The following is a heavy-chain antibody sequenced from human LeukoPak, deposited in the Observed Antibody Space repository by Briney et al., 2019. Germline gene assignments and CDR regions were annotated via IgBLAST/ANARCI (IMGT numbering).Heavy chain of an antibody. V-gene: IGHV3-11*01. CDR3: ASLRGVNR. J-gene: IGHJ4*02. Sequence: GGSLRLSCAASGFTFSDYYMSWIRQPPGEGLEWVSYISSSGTTIYYADSVRARFTVSRDNAKNSLYLQMDSLSAEDTAVYYCASLRGVNRWGQGTLVTVSS. CDR1: GFTFSDYY. D-gene: IGHD3-10*01. CDR2: ISSSGTTI.